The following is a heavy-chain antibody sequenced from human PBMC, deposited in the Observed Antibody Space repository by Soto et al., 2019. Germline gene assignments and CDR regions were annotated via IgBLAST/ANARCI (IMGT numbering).Heavy chain of an antibody. Sequence: QVQLVQSGAEVKEPGSSVKVSCKASGGTFSSYTISWVRQAPGQGLEWMGRIIPILGIANYAQKFQGRVTITADKSTSTAYMELSSLRSEDTAVYYCARQRYTVTTHGWFDPWGQGTLVTVSS. CDR1: GGTFSSYT. D-gene: IGHD4-17*01. CDR3: ARQRYTVTTHGWFDP. V-gene: IGHV1-69*02. CDR2: IIPILGIA. J-gene: IGHJ5*02.